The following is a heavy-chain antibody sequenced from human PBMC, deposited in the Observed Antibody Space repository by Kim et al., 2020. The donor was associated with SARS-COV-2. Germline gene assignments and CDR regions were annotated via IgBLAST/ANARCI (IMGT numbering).Heavy chain of an antibody. V-gene: IGHV3-74*03. CDR2: INRDGATA. CDR3: VRDIGGDTDF. D-gene: IGHD2-21*02. Sequence: GGSLRLSCTASGFIFSSSYMSWVRQAPGKGPVWVSRINRDGATATYADSVRGRFTISRDNAQNTLYLQMNGLRADDTAVYYCVRDIGGDTDFWGQGTLVTVS. J-gene: IGHJ4*02. CDR1: GFIFSSSY.